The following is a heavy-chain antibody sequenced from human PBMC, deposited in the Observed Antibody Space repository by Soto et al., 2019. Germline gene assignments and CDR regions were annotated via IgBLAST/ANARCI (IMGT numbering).Heavy chain of an antibody. Sequence: QVQLVESGGGVVQPGRSLRLSCAASGFTFSSYGMHWVRQAPGKGLEWVAVIWYDGSNKYYADSVKGRFTISRDNSKNTLYLQMNSLRAEDTAVYYCARDRKLQPLGHYYYGMDVWGQGTTVTVSS. CDR3: ARDRKLQPLGHYYYGMDV. J-gene: IGHJ6*02. D-gene: IGHD6-13*01. CDR1: GFTFSSYG. V-gene: IGHV3-33*01. CDR2: IWYDGSNK.